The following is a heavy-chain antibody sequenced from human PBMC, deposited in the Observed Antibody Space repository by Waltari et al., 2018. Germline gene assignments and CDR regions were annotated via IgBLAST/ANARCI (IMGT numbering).Heavy chain of an antibody. D-gene: IGHD1-26*01. CDR3: ARGLVGATYYYGMDV. J-gene: IGHJ6*02. CDR1: GFSLSTSGVG. V-gene: IGHV4-39*07. Sequence: KESGPTLVKPTQTLTLTCTFSGFSLSTSGVGVGWIRQPPGKALEWIGEINHSGSTNYNPSLKSRVTISVDTSKNQFSLKLSSVTAADTAVYYCARGLVGATYYYGMDVWGQGTTVTVSS. CDR2: INHSGST.